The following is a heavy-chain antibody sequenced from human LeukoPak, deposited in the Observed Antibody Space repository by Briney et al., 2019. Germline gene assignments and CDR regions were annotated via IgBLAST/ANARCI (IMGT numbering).Heavy chain of an antibody. Sequence: SETLSLTCAVYGGSFSGYYWSWIRQPPGKGLEWIGEINHSGNTNYNPSLKSRVTISVDTSKNQFSLKLGSVTAADTAVYYCARETRIGTAGHYYFDYWGQGTLVTVSS. CDR3: ARETRIGTAGHYYFDY. J-gene: IGHJ4*02. CDR2: INHSGNT. D-gene: IGHD6-19*01. CDR1: GGSFSGYY. V-gene: IGHV4-34*01.